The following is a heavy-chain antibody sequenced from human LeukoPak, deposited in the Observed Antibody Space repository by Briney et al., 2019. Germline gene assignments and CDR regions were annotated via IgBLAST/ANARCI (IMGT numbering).Heavy chain of an antibody. J-gene: IGHJ4*03. Sequence: GGSLRLSCAASGFAFSNYWMSWVRQAPGKGLEWVASIDQYGRAKYYVDSVRGRFTFSRDNTKNSLHLQMNSLRAEDTAVYYCARADSYGSILDYWGQGTTVTVSS. CDR3: ARADSYGSILDY. CDR1: GFAFSNYW. D-gene: IGHD5-18*01. V-gene: IGHV3-7*04. CDR2: IDQYGRAK.